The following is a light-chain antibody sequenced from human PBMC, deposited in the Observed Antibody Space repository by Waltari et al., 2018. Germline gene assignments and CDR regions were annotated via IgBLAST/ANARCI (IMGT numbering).Light chain of an antibody. V-gene: IGLV1-40*01. CDR3: QSYDSSLTGSWV. J-gene: IGLJ3*02. CDR1: GPNIGAGYD. CDR2: DNT. Sequence: QSVLTQPPSVSAAPGQRVTISCTGSGPNIGAGYDVHWYQQHPGTAPKLLIKDNTSRPSGVPGRFSGSKSGTSASLAITGLQPEDEADYYCQSYDSSLTGSWVFGGGTRLTVL.